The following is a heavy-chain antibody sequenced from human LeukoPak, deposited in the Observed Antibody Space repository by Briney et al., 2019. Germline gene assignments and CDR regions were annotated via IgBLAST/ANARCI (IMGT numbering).Heavy chain of an antibody. J-gene: IGHJ4*02. Sequence: SVRVSCKASGYTFTGYYMHWVRQAPGQGLEWMGWINPDSGATNYAQSFQGRVTMTRDTSISTAYMELGRLRSDDTAVFFCARGSGSYHDFDYWGQGTLVTVSS. CDR2: INPDSGAT. CDR1: GYTFTGYY. V-gene: IGHV1-2*02. D-gene: IGHD1-26*01. CDR3: ARGSGSYHDFDY.